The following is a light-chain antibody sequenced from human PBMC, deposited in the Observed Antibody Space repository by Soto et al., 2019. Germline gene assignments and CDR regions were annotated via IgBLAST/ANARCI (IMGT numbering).Light chain of an antibody. CDR3: QTWGTGIHYV. V-gene: IGLV4-69*01. CDR2: LNSDGSH. J-gene: IGLJ1*01. CDR1: SGHSSYA. Sequence: QPVLTQSPSASASLGASVKLTCTLSSGHSSYAIAWHQQQPEKGPRYLMKLNSDGSHSKGDGIPDRFSGSSSGAERYLTISSLQSEDEADYYCQTWGTGIHYVFGTGTKLPS.